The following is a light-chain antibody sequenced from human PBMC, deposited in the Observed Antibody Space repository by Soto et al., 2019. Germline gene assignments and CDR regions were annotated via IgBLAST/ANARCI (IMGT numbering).Light chain of an antibody. CDR2: EVS. CDR1: STDLGGYTY. CDR3: ASYTSISTLV. V-gene: IGLV2-14*01. J-gene: IGLJ3*02. Sequence: QSVLTQPASVSGSPGQSITISCTGTSTDLGGYTYVSWYQQRPGKAPKLIIYEVSSRPSGVSHRFSGSKSGNTASLTISGLQAEDEADYYCASYTSISTLVFGGGTKVTVL.